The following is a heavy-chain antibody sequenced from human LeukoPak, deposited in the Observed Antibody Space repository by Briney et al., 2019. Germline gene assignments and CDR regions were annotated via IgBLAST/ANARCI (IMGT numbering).Heavy chain of an antibody. Sequence: ASVKVSCKASGYTFTSYYMHWVRQAPGQGLEWMGIINPSGGTTSQAQKFQGRVTMTRDTSTSTVYMELSSLRSEDTAVYYCASLATIGSDSFDIWGQGTTVTVSS. J-gene: IGHJ3*02. D-gene: IGHD2-2*03. CDR1: GYTFTSYY. CDR2: INPSGGTT. V-gene: IGHV1-46*01. CDR3: ASLATIGSDSFDI.